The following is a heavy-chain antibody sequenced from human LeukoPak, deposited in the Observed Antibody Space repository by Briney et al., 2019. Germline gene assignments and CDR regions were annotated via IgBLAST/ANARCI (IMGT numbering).Heavy chain of an antibody. D-gene: IGHD4-17*01. V-gene: IGHV3-48*01. CDR2: ISSSSSTI. J-gene: IGHJ4*02. CDR3: AKDSSVPYGITN. Sequence: PGGSLRLSCAASGFTFSTYNMNWVRQAPGKGLEWVSYISSSSSTIKYADSVKGRFTISRDNSKNTLFLHMNSLRAEDTAVYFCAKDSSVPYGITNWGQGTLVTVS. CDR1: GFTFSTYN.